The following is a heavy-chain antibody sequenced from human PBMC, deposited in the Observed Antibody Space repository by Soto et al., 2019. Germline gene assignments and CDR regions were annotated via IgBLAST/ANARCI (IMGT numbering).Heavy chain of an antibody. V-gene: IGHV4-59*12. CDR2: IYYTGST. CDR1: GGSISSYY. Sequence: PSETLSLTCTVSGGSISSYYWSWIRQPPGKGLEWIGYIYYTGSTNYNPSLKSRVTISVDTSKNQFSLKLNSVTLEDTAVYYCARSWFGHQVHWFDSWGQGTLVTVSS. J-gene: IGHJ5*01. CDR3: ARSWFGHQVHWFDS. D-gene: IGHD3-16*01.